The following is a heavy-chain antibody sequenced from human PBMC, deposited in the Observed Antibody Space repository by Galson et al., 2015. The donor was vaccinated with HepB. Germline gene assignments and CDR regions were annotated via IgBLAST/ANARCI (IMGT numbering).Heavy chain of an antibody. V-gene: IGHV3-21*01. CDR3: AKGPYDFWGPNWFDP. D-gene: IGHD3-3*01. CDR2: ISSDSSYT. CDR1: GFTFSSYS. J-gene: IGHJ5*02. Sequence: SLRLSCAASGFTFSSYSMNWVRQAPGKGLVWVSSISSDSSYTYYGASLKGRFTISRDNAKNSLYLQINSLRAEDTAVYYCAKGPYDFWGPNWFDPWGQGTLVTVSS.